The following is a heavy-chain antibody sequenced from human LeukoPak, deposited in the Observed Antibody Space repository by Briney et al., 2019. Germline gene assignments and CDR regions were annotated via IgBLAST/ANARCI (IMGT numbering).Heavy chain of an antibody. J-gene: IGHJ4*02. V-gene: IGHV3-66*01. D-gene: IGHD4-23*01. Sequence: GGSLRLSRAASGFTVSTNYMSWVRQAPGRGLEWVSVIYSGGNTYYADSVKGRFTISRDNSKNTLYLQMNSLRADDTAVYYCARDSGTTVGYFDYWGQGTLVTVSS. CDR1: GFTVSTNY. CDR3: ARDSGTTVGYFDY. CDR2: IYSGGNT.